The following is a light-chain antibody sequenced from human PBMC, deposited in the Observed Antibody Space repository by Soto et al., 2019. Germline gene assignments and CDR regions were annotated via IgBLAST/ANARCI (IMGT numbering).Light chain of an antibody. CDR3: PQSYSVPR. CDR1: RSISNY. J-gene: IGKJ1*01. V-gene: IGKV1-39*01. CDR2: AAS. Sequence: DIQMTQSPSSLSASVGDRVTISCRASRSISNYLNWYQHKSGKAPRLLIYAASSLQTGVPSRFSGTGAGTAFTLTITNLQPEDSATYSCPQSYSVPRFGQGTRVDLK.